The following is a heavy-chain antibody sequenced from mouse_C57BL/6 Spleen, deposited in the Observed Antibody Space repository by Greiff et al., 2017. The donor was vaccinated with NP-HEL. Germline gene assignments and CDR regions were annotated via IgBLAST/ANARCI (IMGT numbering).Heavy chain of an antibody. V-gene: IGHV1-50*01. CDR2: IDPSDSYT. CDR3: ARGSYSTVYFDV. Sequence: VQLKQPGAELVKPGASVKLSCKASGYTFTSYWMQWVKQRPGQGLEWIGEIDPSDSYTNYNQKFKGKATLTVDTSSSTAYMQLSSLTSEDSAVYYCARGSYSTVYFDVWGTGTTVTVSS. D-gene: IGHD2-5*01. CDR1: GYTFTSYW. J-gene: IGHJ1*03.